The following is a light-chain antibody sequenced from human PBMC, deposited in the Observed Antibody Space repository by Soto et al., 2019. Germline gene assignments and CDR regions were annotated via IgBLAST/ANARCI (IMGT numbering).Light chain of an antibody. CDR1: SGHSNYA. V-gene: IGLV4-69*01. Sequence: QPVLTQSPSASASLGASVKLTCTLSSGHSNYAIAWHQQQSEKGPRYLMKLTSDGSHSKGDGIPDRFSGSSSGAERYLTISSIQSEDEADYYCQTWGSGIVVFGGGTKLTVL. J-gene: IGLJ2*01. CDR3: QTWGSGIVV. CDR2: LTSDGSH.